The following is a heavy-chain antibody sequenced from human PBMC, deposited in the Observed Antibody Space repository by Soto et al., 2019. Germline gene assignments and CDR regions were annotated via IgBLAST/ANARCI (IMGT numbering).Heavy chain of an antibody. CDR1: GFIFSSYA. CDR2: ISGSGGST. J-gene: IGHJ4*02. D-gene: IGHD2-8*01. CDR3: AKDLCPNGICYFDY. Sequence: EVQLLESGGGLVQPGGSLRLSCAASGFIFSSYAMTWVRQAPGKGLEWVSSISGSGGSTYSADSVKGRFTISRDNSKNTLYLQMNSLRAEDTAVYYCAKDLCPNGICYFDYWGQGTLVTVSS. V-gene: IGHV3-23*01.